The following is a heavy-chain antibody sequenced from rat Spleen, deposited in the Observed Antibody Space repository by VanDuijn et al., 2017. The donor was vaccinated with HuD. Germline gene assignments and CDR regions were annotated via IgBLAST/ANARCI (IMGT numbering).Heavy chain of an antibody. CDR3: TRDWATEGVFDY. J-gene: IGHJ2*01. V-gene: IGHV5-31*01. CDR1: GFTFNNYW. Sequence: EVQLVESGGGLVQPGRSLKLSCVASGFTFNNYWMTWIRQAPGKGLEWVASITNTGGSTYYPDSVKGRFTISRDNAKSTLYLQMNSLRSEDTATYDCTRDWATEGVFDYWGQGVMVTVSS. CDR2: ITNTGGST. D-gene: IGHD1-11*01.